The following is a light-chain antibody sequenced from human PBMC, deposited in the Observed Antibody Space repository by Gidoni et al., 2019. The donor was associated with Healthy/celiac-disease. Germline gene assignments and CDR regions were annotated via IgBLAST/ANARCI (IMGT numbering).Light chain of an antibody. CDR3: SSYTSIILYV. V-gene: IGLV2-14*03. CDR2: DVS. J-gene: IGLJ1*01. CDR1: SSDVGGYIC. Sequence: QPALTPPGSESGSPGQSTTISCTGTSSDVGGYICVSVYQQHPGKATKLMIYDVSNRPSGGSHRFSGSKSGNTAYLTISGLQAEDEAYYYCSSYTSIILYVFGTGTKVTVL.